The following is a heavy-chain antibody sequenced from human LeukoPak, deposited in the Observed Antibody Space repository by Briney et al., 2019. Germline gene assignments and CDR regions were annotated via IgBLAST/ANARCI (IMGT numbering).Heavy chain of an antibody. CDR1: GFTFSSYW. CDR2: INSDGSST. Sequence: GGSLRLSCAASGFTFSSYWMHWVRQAPGKGLVWVSRINSDGSSTSYADSVKGRFTISRDNAKNTLYLQMNSLRAEDTAVYYCARDPITIFGVALDYWARELWSPSPQ. J-gene: IGHJ4*02. CDR3: ARDPITIFGVALDY. V-gene: IGHV3-74*01. D-gene: IGHD3-3*01.